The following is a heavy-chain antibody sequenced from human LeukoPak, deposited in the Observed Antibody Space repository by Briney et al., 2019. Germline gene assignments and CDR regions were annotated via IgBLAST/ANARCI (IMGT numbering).Heavy chain of an antibody. CDR1: GGSFSGYY. CDR3: ARDPKYYGSGRGY. D-gene: IGHD3-10*01. J-gene: IGHJ4*02. Sequence: SETLSLTCDVSGGSFSGYYWSWIRQPPGKGLEWIGEINHSGSTNYNPSLKSRVTISVDTSKNQFSLKLSSVTAADTAVYYCARDPKYYGSGRGYWGQGTLVTVSS. V-gene: IGHV4-34*01. CDR2: INHSGST.